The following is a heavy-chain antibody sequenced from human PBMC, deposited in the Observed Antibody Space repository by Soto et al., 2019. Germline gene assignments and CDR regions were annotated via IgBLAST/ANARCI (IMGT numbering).Heavy chain of an antibody. J-gene: IGHJ4*02. CDR1: GGSISSGGYY. CDR2: IYYSGST. Sequence: QVQLQESGPGLVKPSQTLSLACTVSGGSISSGGYYWSWIRQHPGKGLEWIGYIYYSGSTYYNPSLKSRVTISVDTSKNQFSLKLSSVTAADTAVYYCARWELRELSPYFDYWGQGTLVTVSS. D-gene: IGHD1-26*01. CDR3: ARWELRELSPYFDY. V-gene: IGHV4-31*03.